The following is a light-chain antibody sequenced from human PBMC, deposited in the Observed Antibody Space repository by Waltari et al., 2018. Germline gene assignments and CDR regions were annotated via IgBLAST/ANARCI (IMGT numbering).Light chain of an antibody. J-gene: IGKJ1*01. CDR3: QKYVNLPAT. Sequence: IVLTQSPGTLSLSPGERATLSCRASQSVGRSLAWYQKKPGQAPRLLLYDASSRATAIPDRFSGSGSGTDFSLTISRLEPEDFAVYYCQKYVNLPATFGQGTTVEIK. V-gene: IGKV3-20*01. CDR1: QSVGRS. CDR2: DAS.